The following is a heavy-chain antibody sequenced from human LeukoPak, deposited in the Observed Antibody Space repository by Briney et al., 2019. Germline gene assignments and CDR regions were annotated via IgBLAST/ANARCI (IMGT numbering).Heavy chain of an antibody. CDR2: ISYDGSNK. Sequence: PGRSLRLSCAASGFTFSSYGMHWVRQAPGKGLEWVAVISYDGSNKYYADSVKGRFTISRDNSKNTLYLQMNSLRAEDTAVYYCAKGGNYYGMDVWGQGTTVTVSS. CDR1: GFTFSSYG. CDR3: AKGGNYYGMDV. V-gene: IGHV3-30*18. D-gene: IGHD1-26*01. J-gene: IGHJ6*02.